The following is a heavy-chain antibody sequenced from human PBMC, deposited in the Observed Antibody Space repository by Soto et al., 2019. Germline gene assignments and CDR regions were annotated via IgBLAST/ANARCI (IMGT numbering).Heavy chain of an antibody. CDR1: GGSISNSDW. Sequence: PSDPLSLTCAVSGGSISNSDWWCWVRQPPGKGPEWIGSIFYTGFTSYNPSLESRVSVSVDTSKNQFSLKVSGVSAADTAVYYCATSQKGYNWNYFDHWGQGALVTVSS. CDR3: ATSQKGYNWNYFDH. J-gene: IGHJ4*02. CDR2: IFYTGFT. V-gene: IGHV4-39*01. D-gene: IGHD1-20*01.